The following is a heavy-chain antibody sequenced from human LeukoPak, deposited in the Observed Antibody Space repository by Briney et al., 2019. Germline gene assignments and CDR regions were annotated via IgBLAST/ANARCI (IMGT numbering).Heavy chain of an antibody. CDR1: GGSFSGFY. J-gene: IGHJ4*02. CDR2: INHSGST. V-gene: IGHV4-34*01. D-gene: IGHD2-2*01. Sequence: PSETLSLTCAVYGGSFSGFYWSWLRQPPGKGLEWIGEINHSGSTNYNPSLKSRVTISVDTSKNQFSLKLSSVTAADTAVYYCARGEVCSSATCPLSFDFWGQGTLVTVSS. CDR3: ARGEVCSSATCPLSFDF.